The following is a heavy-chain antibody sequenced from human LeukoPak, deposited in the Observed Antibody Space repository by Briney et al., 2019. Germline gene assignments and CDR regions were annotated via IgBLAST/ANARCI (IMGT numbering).Heavy chain of an antibody. Sequence: GGSLRLSCAVSGFTFSTYWMSWVRQAPGKGQEWVANIKGDGSKKYYVDSAEGRFTISRDNAKNSLYLQMNSLRAEDTAVYYCAREEPAVGTIGDYWGQGTLVTVSS. V-gene: IGHV3-7*01. D-gene: IGHD5-12*01. CDR2: IKGDGSKK. CDR3: AREEPAVGTIGDY. CDR1: GFTFSTYW. J-gene: IGHJ4*02.